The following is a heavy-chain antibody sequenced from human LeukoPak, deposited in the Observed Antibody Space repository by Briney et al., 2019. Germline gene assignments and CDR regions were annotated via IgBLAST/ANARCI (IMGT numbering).Heavy chain of an antibody. Sequence: GGSLRLSCAASGFTFSSYAMSWVRQAPGKGLEWVSAISGSGGSTYYADSVKGRFTISRDNSKNTLYLQMNSLRAEDTAVYYCAKEYYYGSGSYYNAPPYYMDVWGKRTTVTVSS. CDR1: GFTFSSYA. CDR2: ISGSGGST. J-gene: IGHJ6*03. V-gene: IGHV3-23*01. CDR3: AKEYYYGSGSYYNAPPYYMDV. D-gene: IGHD3-10*01.